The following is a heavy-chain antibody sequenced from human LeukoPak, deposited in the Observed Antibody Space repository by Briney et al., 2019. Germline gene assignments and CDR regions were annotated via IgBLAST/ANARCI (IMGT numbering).Heavy chain of an antibody. D-gene: IGHD4-17*01. V-gene: IGHV4-38-2*01. J-gene: IGHJ4*02. CDR3: ARFNYGDYVSIDY. Sequence: PSETLSLTCAVSGYSISSAYYWGWIRPPPGKGLEWIGSFYHSGSTYYNPSLKSRVTISVDTSKNQFSLKLSSVTAADTAVYYCARFNYGDYVSIDYWGQGTLVTVSS. CDR2: FYHSGST. CDR1: GYSISSAYY.